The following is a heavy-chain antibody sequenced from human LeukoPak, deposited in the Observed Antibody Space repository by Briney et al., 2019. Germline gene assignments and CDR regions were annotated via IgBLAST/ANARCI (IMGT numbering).Heavy chain of an antibody. CDR3: ARAGDFGWLLHF. Sequence: GGPLRLSCAASGFTVSSNYMSWVRQAPGKGLEWVSVIYSGGSTYYADSVKGRFTISRDNSKNTLYLQMNSLRAEDTAVYYCARAGDFGWLLHFWGQGTLVTVSS. V-gene: IGHV3-66*01. J-gene: IGHJ4*02. D-gene: IGHD3-10*01. CDR2: IYSGGST. CDR1: GFTVSSNY.